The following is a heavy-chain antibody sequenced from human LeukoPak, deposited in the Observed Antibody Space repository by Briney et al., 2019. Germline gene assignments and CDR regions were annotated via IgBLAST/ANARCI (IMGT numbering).Heavy chain of an antibody. CDR1: GGSFSGYY. CDR3: AASRAARED. CDR2: INHSGST. J-gene: IGHJ4*02. Sequence: PSETLSLTCAVYGGSFSGYYWSWIRQPPGKGLEWIGEINHSGSTNYNPSLKSRVAISVDTSKNQFSLKLSSVTAADTAVYYCAASRAAREDWGQGTLVIVSS. V-gene: IGHV4-34*01. D-gene: IGHD6-6*01.